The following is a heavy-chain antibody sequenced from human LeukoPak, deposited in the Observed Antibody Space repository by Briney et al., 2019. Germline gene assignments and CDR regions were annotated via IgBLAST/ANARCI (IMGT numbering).Heavy chain of an antibody. CDR1: GGTFSSYA. Sequence: SVKVSCKASGGTFSSYAISWVRQAPGQGLEWMGGIIPIFGTANYAQKFQGRVTITADESTSTAYMELSSLRSEDTAVYYCARVNPYTATVFNYWGQGTLVTVSS. J-gene: IGHJ4*02. CDR3: ARVNPYTATVFNY. D-gene: IGHD5-18*01. CDR2: IIPIFGTA. V-gene: IGHV1-69*01.